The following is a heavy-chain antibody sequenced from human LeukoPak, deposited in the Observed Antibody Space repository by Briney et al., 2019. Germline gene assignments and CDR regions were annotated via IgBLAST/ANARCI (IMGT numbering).Heavy chain of an antibody. CDR1: GGSISPHY. D-gene: IGHD6-13*01. CDR3: ARAQQLVHGDPYYYYGMDV. J-gene: IGHJ6*02. V-gene: IGHV4-34*01. Sequence: SETLSFTCTVSGGSISPHYWSWIRQPPGKGLEWIGEIYHSGSTNYNPSLKSRVTISVDMSKNQFSLKLNSVTAADTAVYYCARAQQLVHGDPYYYYGMDVWGQGTTVTVSS. CDR2: IYHSGST.